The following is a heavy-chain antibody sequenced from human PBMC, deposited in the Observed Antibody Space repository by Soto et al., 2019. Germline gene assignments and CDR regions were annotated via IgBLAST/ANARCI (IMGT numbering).Heavy chain of an antibody. J-gene: IGHJ3*02. V-gene: IGHV1-69*01. CDR3: ARVRDCSSTSCYRNAFDI. CDR2: IIPIFGTA. Sequence: QVQLVQSGAEVKKPGSSVKVSCKASGGTFSGYAISWVRQAPGQGLEWMGGIIPIFGTANYAQKFQGRVTITADESTSTAYMELSSLRSEDTAVYYCARVRDCSSTSCYRNAFDIWGQGTMVTVSS. D-gene: IGHD2-2*02. CDR1: GGTFSGYA.